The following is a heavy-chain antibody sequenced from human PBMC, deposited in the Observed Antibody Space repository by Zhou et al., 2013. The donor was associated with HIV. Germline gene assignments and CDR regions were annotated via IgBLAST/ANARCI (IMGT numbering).Heavy chain of an antibody. D-gene: IGHD2-8*01. CDR1: GGTLITFG. J-gene: IGHJ4*02. CDR2: IIPIIGEP. V-gene: IGHV1-69*04. Sequence: QVQLVQSGAEVKKPGSSVKVSCKASGGTLITFGLNWVRHVPGQGLEWMGRIIPIIGEPDYSQKFQGRLSITADKATDTAYMELTSLKSEDTAIYFCSREGDADRRGREYWGQGTLVTVSS. CDR3: SREGDADRRGREY.